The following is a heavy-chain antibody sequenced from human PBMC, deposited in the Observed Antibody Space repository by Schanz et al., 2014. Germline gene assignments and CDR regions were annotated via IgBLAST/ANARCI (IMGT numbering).Heavy chain of an antibody. Sequence: EVQLVESGGGFVQPGGSLRLSCAASGFTFSDSWMHWVRQAPGKGLVWVSRTSHDGSFTTFADSVKGRFTISRDSPKNRLYLQMNSLRPEDSGVYYCARGVARERYSDWLELDYWGQGTLVTVSS. CDR1: GFTFSDSW. J-gene: IGHJ4*02. CDR3: ARGVARERYSDWLELDY. D-gene: IGHD3-9*01. CDR2: TSHDGSFT. V-gene: IGHV3-74*01.